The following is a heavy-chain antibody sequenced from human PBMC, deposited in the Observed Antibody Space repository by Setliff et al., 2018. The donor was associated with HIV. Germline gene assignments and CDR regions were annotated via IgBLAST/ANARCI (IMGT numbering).Heavy chain of an antibody. CDR2: IIPTLGIA. CDR1: GGTFSSYA. CDR3: ARDFGGYCSSMSCPGLFDP. D-gene: IGHD2-2*01. Sequence: SVKVSCKASGGTFSSYAISWVRQAPGQGLEWMGGIIPTLGIANYAQKFQGRVTITADKSTSTAYMELSSLRSEDTAVYYCARDFGGYCSSMSCPGLFDPWGQGTLVTVSS. J-gene: IGHJ5*02. V-gene: IGHV1-69*10.